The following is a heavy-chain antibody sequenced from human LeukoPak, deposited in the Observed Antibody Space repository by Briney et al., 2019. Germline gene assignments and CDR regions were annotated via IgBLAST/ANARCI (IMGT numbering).Heavy chain of an antibody. Sequence: GGSLRLSCAASGFTFSTYTMNWVRQAPGKGLEWVSAISGSGGSTYYADSVKGRFTISRDNSKNTLYLQMNSLRAEDTAVYYCARDSSGWLDYWGQGTLVTVSS. CDR3: ARDSSGWLDY. V-gene: IGHV3-23*01. CDR2: ISGSGGST. CDR1: GFTFSTYT. D-gene: IGHD6-19*01. J-gene: IGHJ4*02.